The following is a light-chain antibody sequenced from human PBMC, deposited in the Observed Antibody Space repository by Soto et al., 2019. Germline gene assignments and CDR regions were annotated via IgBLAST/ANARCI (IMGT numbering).Light chain of an antibody. CDR3: QHYNSYPWT. J-gene: IGKJ1*01. CDR1: QTINNW. Sequence: DIPMTQSPSTLSASIGDRVTITCRASQTINNWLAWYQQKPGKAPNLLIYHASNLETGVPSRFSGSAFGTEFTLTISTLQPHDFASYYCQHYNSYPWTFGQGTKVEIK. CDR2: HAS. V-gene: IGKV1-5*01.